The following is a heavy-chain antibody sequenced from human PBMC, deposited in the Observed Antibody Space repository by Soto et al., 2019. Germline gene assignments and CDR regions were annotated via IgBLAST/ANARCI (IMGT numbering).Heavy chain of an antibody. CDR2: IYPGDSDT. D-gene: IGHD3-3*01. CDR3: ARHVSYYDFWSGYYIDY. Sequence: GESLKISCKGSGYSFTSYWIGWVRQMPGKGLEWMGIIYPGDSDTRYSPSFQGQVTISADKSISTAYLQWSSLKASDTAMYYCARHVSYYDFWSGYYIDYWGQGTLVTVSS. CDR1: GYSFTSYW. J-gene: IGHJ4*02. V-gene: IGHV5-51*01.